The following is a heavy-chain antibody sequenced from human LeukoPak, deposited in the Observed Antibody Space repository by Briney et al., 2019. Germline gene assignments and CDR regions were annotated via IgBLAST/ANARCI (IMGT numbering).Heavy chain of an antibody. V-gene: IGHV3-64D*06. CDR1: GFTFSSYA. CDR3: ARVTTQYITTDAFDI. J-gene: IGHJ3*02. CDR2: ISSNGGST. D-gene: IGHD4-11*01. Sequence: PGGSLRLSCSASGFTFSSYAMHWVRQAPGKGLEYVSAISSNGGSTYYADSVKGRFTISRDNSKNTLYLQMSSLRAEDTAVYYCARVTTQYITTDAFDIWGQGTMVTVSS.